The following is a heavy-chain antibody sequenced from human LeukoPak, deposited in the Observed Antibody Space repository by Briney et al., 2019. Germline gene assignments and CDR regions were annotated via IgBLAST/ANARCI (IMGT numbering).Heavy chain of an antibody. Sequence: PSETLSLTCTVSGGSISSSSYYWGWIRQPPGKGLEWIGSIYYSGSTYYNPSLKSQVAISVDTSKNQFSLKLNSVTAADTAVYYCARQANMIADYWGQGTLVTVSS. CDR3: ARQANMIADY. CDR1: GGSISSSSYY. CDR2: IYYSGST. V-gene: IGHV4-39*01. D-gene: IGHD3-22*01. J-gene: IGHJ4*02.